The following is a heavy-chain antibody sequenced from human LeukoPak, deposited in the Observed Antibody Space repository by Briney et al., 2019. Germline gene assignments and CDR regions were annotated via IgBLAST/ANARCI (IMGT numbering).Heavy chain of an antibody. CDR2: IRGSGGST. V-gene: IGHV3-23*01. CDR3: AKDREGTIADYFDY. J-gene: IGHJ4*02. D-gene: IGHD1-7*01. Sequence: GGSLRLSCAASGFTFSSYAMSWVRQAPGKGLEWVSSIRGSGGSTYYADSVKGRFTISRDNSKNTLYLQMNSLRGEDTAVYYCAKDREGTIADYFDYWGQGTLVTVSS. CDR1: GFTFSSYA.